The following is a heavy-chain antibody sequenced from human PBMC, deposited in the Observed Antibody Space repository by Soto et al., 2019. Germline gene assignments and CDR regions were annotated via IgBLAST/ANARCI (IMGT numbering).Heavy chain of an antibody. CDR1: GGSITNYY. J-gene: IGHJ6*02. D-gene: IGHD6-13*01. CDR3: ARVGSSWYLGMDV. CDR2: IYYSGTT. V-gene: IGHV4-59*01. Sequence: SETLSLTCTVSGGSITNYYWSWIRHPPGKGLEWIGYIYYSGTTNYNPSLKSRVTISVDTSKNQFSLKLSSVTAADTAVYYCARVGSSWYLGMDVWGQGTTVTVSS.